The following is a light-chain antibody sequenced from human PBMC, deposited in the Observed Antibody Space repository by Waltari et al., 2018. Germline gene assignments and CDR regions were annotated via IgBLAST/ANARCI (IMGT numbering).Light chain of an antibody. CDR3: QQYNNWPYT. J-gene: IGKJ2*01. Sequence: EIVMTQSPAALSVTPGERVNLSCRASQRGGDNLAWYQQKPGQAPRLLIHRTSTRATGVPARFSGSGSGTEFTLTIYSLQSEDFAVYYCQQYNNWPYTFGQGTKLEIK. V-gene: IGKV3-15*01. CDR2: RTS. CDR1: QRGGDN.